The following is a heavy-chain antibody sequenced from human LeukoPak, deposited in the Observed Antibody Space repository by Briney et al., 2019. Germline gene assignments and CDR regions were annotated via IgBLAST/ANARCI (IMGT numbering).Heavy chain of an antibody. D-gene: IGHD4-23*01. CDR2: ISGSGGST. CDR3: AKPYLSGGNAYYFDY. J-gene: IGHJ4*02. V-gene: IGHV3-23*01. Sequence: PGGSLRFSCAASGFTFSSYAMGWVRQAPGKGLEWVSAISGSGGSTYYADSVKGRFTISRDNSKNTLYLQMNSLRAEDTAVYYCAKPYLSGGNAYYFDYWGQGTLVTVSS. CDR1: GFTFSSYA.